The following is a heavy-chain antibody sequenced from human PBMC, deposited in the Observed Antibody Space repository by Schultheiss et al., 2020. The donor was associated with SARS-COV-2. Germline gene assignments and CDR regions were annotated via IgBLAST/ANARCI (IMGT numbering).Heavy chain of an antibody. CDR3: ASVYGDYFAEYFQH. V-gene: IGHV1-2*02. D-gene: IGHD4-17*01. Sequence: ASVKVSCKASGYTFTDYYVHWVRQAPGQGLEWMGWVNPNSGGTNYAQKFQGRVTMTRDTSISTAYMELTRLTSDDTAVYYCASVYGDYFAEYFQHWGQGTLVTVSS. CDR1: GYTFTDYY. CDR2: VNPNSGGT. J-gene: IGHJ1*01.